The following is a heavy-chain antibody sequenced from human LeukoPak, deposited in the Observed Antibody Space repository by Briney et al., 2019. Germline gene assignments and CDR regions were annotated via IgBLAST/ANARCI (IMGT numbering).Heavy chain of an antibody. J-gene: IGHJ4*02. Sequence: GGSLRLSCAASGFTFSSYEMNWVRQAPGEGLEWVSYISSSGSTIYYADSVKGRFTISRDNAKNSLYLQMNSLRAEDTAVYYCARERAGNSSPIDYWGQGTPVTVSS. CDR2: ISSSGSTI. D-gene: IGHD4-23*01. V-gene: IGHV3-48*03. CDR3: ARERAGNSSPIDY. CDR1: GFTFSSYE.